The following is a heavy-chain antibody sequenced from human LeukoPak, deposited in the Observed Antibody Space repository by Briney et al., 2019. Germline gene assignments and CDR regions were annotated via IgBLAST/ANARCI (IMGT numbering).Heavy chain of an antibody. CDR1: GGGLTTNT. CDR2: IIPMLDVV. D-gene: IGHD6-13*01. V-gene: IGHV1-69*02. Sequence: SVRVSCKVSGGGLTTNTVTWVRQAPGQGLEWMGRIIPMLDVVNYGQKFQGRVTITTDESTSTAYMELSSLRSEDTAVYYCAVGVAAAGPSLDYWGQGTLVTVSS. J-gene: IGHJ4*02. CDR3: AVGVAAAGPSLDY.